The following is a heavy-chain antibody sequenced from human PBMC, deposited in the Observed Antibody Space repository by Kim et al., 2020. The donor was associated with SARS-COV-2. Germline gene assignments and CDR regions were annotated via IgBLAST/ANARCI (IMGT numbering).Heavy chain of an antibody. V-gene: IGHV5-51*01. J-gene: IGHJ4*02. CDR3: ARQYDYSNYVGLDY. Sequence: SPSFQGQVTISADKSISTAYLQWSSLKASDTAMYYCARQYDYSNYVGLDYWGQGTLVTISS. D-gene: IGHD4-4*01.